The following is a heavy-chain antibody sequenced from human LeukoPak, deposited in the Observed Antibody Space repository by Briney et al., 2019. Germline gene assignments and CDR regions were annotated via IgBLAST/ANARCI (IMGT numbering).Heavy chain of an antibody. Sequence: ASVKVSCKASGYTFTSYGISWVRQAPGQGLEWMGWINPNSGGTNYAQKFQGRVTMTRDTSISTAYMELSRLRSDDTAVYYCARAYGAVAGTFLDYWGQGTLVTVSS. CDR1: GYTFTSYG. CDR2: INPNSGGT. J-gene: IGHJ4*02. CDR3: ARAYGAVAGTFLDY. D-gene: IGHD6-19*01. V-gene: IGHV1-2*02.